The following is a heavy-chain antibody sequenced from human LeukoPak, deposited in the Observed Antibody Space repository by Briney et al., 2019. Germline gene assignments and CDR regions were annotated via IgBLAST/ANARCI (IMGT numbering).Heavy chain of an antibody. D-gene: IGHD2-21*02. J-gene: IGHJ5*02. Sequence: SQTLSLTFAFSGDSVSINSVTWNWIRQSPSRGLEWLGRTYYRSTWYNDYAVSVRGRITVNPDTSKNQFSLHLNSVTPEDTAVYYCARRLTQYNCFDPWGQGILVTVSS. CDR3: ARRLTQYNCFDP. V-gene: IGHV6-1*01. CDR2: TYYRSTWYN. CDR1: GDSVSINSVT.